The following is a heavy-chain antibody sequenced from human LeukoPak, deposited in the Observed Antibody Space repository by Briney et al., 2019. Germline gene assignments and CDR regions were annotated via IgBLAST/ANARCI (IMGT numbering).Heavy chain of an antibody. D-gene: IGHD3-3*01. V-gene: IGHV3-11*01. Sequence: GGSLRLSCAASGFTFSDYYMSWIRQAPGKGLEWVSYISSSGNTIYYADSVKGRFTISRDNAKNSLYLQMNSLRAEDTAVYYCARDRYDFWSGYNYGMDVWGQGTTVTVSS. CDR2: ISSSGNTI. J-gene: IGHJ6*02. CDR1: GFTFSDYY. CDR3: ARDRYDFWSGYNYGMDV.